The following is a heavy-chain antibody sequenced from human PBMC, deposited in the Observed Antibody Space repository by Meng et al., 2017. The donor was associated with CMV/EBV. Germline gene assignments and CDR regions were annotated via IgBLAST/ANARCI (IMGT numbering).Heavy chain of an antibody. Sequence: QITLKELGPTLVKPPQTLTLTCTFLWSSLSTSGVGVGWSRQPPGKALEWLALIYWDDDKRYSPSLKSRLTITKDTSKNQVVLTMTNMDPVDTATYYCAHHADIAAAGSYYYWGQGTLVTVSS. D-gene: IGHD6-13*01. CDR2: IYWDDDK. CDR1: WSSLSTSGVG. V-gene: IGHV2-5*02. CDR3: AHHADIAAAGSYYY. J-gene: IGHJ4*02.